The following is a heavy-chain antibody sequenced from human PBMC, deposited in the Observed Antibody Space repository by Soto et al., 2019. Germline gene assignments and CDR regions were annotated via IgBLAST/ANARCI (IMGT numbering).Heavy chain of an antibody. Sequence: SVKVSCKASGGTFSSYAISWVRQAPGQGPEWMGGIIPIFGTANYAQKFQGRVTITADESTSTAYMELSSLRSEDTAVYYCARVEYSSPRAYYYYGMDVWGQGTTVTVSS. CDR1: GGTFSSYA. CDR2: IIPIFGTA. D-gene: IGHD6-6*01. V-gene: IGHV1-69*13. J-gene: IGHJ6*02. CDR3: ARVEYSSPRAYYYYGMDV.